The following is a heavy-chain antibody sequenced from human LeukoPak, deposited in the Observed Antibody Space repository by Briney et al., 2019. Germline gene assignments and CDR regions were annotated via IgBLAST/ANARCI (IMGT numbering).Heavy chain of an antibody. Sequence: GGSLRLSCAASGFTFSTSAMSWVRQAPGKGLEWVSAINGGGDNTYYAESVKGRFTISRDNSKNTLFLQMNTLRAEDTAVYYCAKGVAGVNRVFDYWGQGTLVTVSS. D-gene: IGHD6-19*01. V-gene: IGHV3-23*01. CDR3: AKGVAGVNRVFDY. CDR2: INGGGDNT. J-gene: IGHJ4*02. CDR1: GFTFSTSA.